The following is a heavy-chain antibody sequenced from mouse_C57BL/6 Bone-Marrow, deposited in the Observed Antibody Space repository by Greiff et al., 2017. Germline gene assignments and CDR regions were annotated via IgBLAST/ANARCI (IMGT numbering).Heavy chain of an antibody. D-gene: IGHD3-2*02. Sequence: QVQLQQPGAELVMPGASVKLSCKASGYTFTSYWMHWVKQRPGQGLEWMGEIDPSDSYTNYNQKFKGKSTLTVDKSSSTAYMQLSSLTSEDSAVYYCAIGSSGLAWFAYWGQGTLVTVSA. CDR3: AIGSSGLAWFAY. CDR1: GYTFTSYW. V-gene: IGHV1-69*01. CDR2: IDPSDSYT. J-gene: IGHJ3*01.